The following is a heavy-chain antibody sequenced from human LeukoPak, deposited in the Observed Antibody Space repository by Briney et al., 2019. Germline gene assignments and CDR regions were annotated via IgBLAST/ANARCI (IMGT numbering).Heavy chain of an antibody. Sequence: ASVKVSCKASGYTFTGYYMHWVRQAPGQGLEWMGWINPNSGGTNYAQKFQGRVTMTRDTSISTAYMELSRLRSDDTAVYYCARAVDTAMVSFDYWGQGTLVTVSS. D-gene: IGHD5-18*01. CDR1: GYTFTGYY. J-gene: IGHJ4*02. CDR3: ARAVDTAMVSFDY. V-gene: IGHV1-2*02. CDR2: INPNSGGT.